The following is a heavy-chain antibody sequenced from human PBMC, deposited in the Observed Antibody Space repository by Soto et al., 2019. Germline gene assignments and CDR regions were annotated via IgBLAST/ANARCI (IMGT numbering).Heavy chain of an antibody. CDR1: GGSISSYY. D-gene: IGHD3-10*01. CDR2: IYYSGST. Sequence: SETLSLTCAVYGGSISSYYWSWIRQPPGKGLEWIGYIYYSGSTNYNPSLKSRVTISVDTSKNQFSLKLSSVTAADTAVYYCARVVRSLWFGELLHVFDYWGQGTLVTVSS. CDR3: ARVVRSLWFGELLHVFDY. J-gene: IGHJ4*02. V-gene: IGHV4-59*01.